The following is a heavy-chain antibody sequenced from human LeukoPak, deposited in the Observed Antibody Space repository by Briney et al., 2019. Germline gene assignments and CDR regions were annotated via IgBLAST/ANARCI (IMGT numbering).Heavy chain of an antibody. Sequence: GGSLRLSCAASGFTFSSYGMHWVRQAPGKGLEWVAFIRYDGSNKYYADSVKGRFAISRDNSKNTLYLQMNSLRAEDTAVYYCAKDYYDSSGYYYVFDAFDIWGQGTMVTVSS. J-gene: IGHJ3*02. CDR3: AKDYYDSSGYYYVFDAFDI. CDR1: GFTFSSYG. CDR2: IRYDGSNK. D-gene: IGHD3-22*01. V-gene: IGHV3-30*02.